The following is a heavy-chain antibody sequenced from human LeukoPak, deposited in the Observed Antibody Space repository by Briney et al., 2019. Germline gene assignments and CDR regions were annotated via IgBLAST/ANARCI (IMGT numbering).Heavy chain of an antibody. CDR2: IYTSGST. D-gene: IGHD3-22*01. CDR3: AGPLPDYYDSSGYYYDSYYYYCMDV. CDR1: GGSISSYY. Sequence: ASETLSLTCTVAGGSISSYYWSWIRQPAGKGLEWIGRIYTSGSTNYNPSLKSRVTMSVDTSKNQFSLKLSSVTAADTAVYYCAGPLPDYYDSSGYYYDSYYYYCMDVWGQGTTVTVSS. J-gene: IGHJ6*02. V-gene: IGHV4-4*07.